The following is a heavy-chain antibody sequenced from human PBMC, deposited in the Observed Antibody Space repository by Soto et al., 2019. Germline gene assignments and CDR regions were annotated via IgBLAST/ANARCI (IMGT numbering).Heavy chain of an antibody. J-gene: IGHJ4*02. V-gene: IGHV3-48*02. CDR1: GFDFYSYS. CDR2: IASSSNTI. CDR3: TRDGVAGDY. D-gene: IGHD6-19*01. Sequence: HPGGSLRLCCVGSGFDFYSYSLNWVRQAPGKGLEWVSYIASSSNTIYYTDSVKGRFIVSRDDARNSLFLNMNSLRHEDTAVYYCTRDGVAGDYWGQGTLVTVSS.